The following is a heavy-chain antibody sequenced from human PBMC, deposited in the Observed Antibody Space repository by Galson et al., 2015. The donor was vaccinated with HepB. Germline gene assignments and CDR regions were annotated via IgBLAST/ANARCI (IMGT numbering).Heavy chain of an antibody. J-gene: IGHJ4*02. V-gene: IGHV1-18*04. CDR3: ARGETGIAVAGTY. CDR1: GYTFTSYG. Sequence: SVKVSCKAAGYTFTSYGISWVRQVPGQGLEWMGWISGYNGNTNYAQKLQGRVTMTTDTSTSTAYMELRSLRSDDTAIYYCARGETGIAVAGTYWGQGTLVTVSS. D-gene: IGHD6-19*01. CDR2: ISGYNGNT.